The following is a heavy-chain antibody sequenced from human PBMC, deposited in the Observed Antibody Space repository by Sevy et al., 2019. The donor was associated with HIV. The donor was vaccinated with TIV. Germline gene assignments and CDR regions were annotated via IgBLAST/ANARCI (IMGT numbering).Heavy chain of an antibody. V-gene: IGHV3-23*01. Sequence: GGSLRLSCVVSGYSFSSYAISWVRQAPGKGLEWVSTINGRGGSTYYADSLKGRFTISRDTPKNTLFLQMINLRVDDTATYYCARPSPRIAAAASAFYDNWGQGTLVTVSS. CDR2: INGRGGST. D-gene: IGHD6-13*01. CDR1: GYSFSSYA. J-gene: IGHJ4*02. CDR3: ARPSPRIAAAASAFYDN.